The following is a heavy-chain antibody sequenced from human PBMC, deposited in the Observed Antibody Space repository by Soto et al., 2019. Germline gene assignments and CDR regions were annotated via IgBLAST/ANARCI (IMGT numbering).Heavy chain of an antibody. J-gene: IGHJ6*02. Sequence: PGASLKISCTCSCYSFTSYWISWVRQTPGKGLEWTGRIESSGSYTNYSTFFQGHVTISAAKSISTAYLQWSSLKAADTAMYYYARITPDYSSQPEIGVGYYYYYGMDVWGQGTTVTVSS. CDR1: CYSFTSYW. CDR2: IESSGSYT. D-gene: IGHD4-4*01. V-gene: IGHV5-10-1*01. CDR3: ARITPDYSSQPEIGVGYYYYYGMDV.